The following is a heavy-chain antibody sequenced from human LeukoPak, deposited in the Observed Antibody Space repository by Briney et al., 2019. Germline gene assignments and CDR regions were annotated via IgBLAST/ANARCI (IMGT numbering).Heavy chain of an antibody. Sequence: SETLSDSCTVSGGSISSYYWSWIRQPPGKGLEWIGYMYYSGSTNYNPSLKSRLTISVDTSKNQFSLKLSSVTAADTAVYYCARGRGWYYYWGQGNLVSVSS. CDR1: GGSISSYY. V-gene: IGHV4-59*01. J-gene: IGHJ4*02. CDR2: MYYSGST. D-gene: IGHD6-19*01. CDR3: ARGRGWYYY.